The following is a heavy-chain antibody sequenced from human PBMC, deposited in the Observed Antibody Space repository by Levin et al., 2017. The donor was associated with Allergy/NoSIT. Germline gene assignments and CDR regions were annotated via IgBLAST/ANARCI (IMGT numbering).Heavy chain of an antibody. CDR1: GGSISSSSYY. CDR2: IYYGGST. V-gene: IGHV4-39*07. Sequence: RSQTLSLTCTVSGGSISSSSYYWGWIRQPPGKGLEWIGSIYYGGSTYYNPSLKSRVTISVDTSKNQFSLKLSSVTAADTAVYYCASISSSWYRFDPWGQGTLVTVSS. CDR3: ASISSSWYRFDP. J-gene: IGHJ5*02. D-gene: IGHD6-13*01.